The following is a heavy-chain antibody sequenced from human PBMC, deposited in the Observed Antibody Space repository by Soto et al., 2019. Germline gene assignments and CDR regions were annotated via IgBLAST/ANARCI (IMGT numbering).Heavy chain of an antibody. D-gene: IGHD3-3*01. CDR1: GGTFSSYA. CDR2: IIPIFGTA. Sequence: QVQLVQSGAEVKKPGSSVKVSCKASGGTFSSYAISWVRQAPGQGLEWMGGIIPIFGTANYAQKFRGRVTIPEAESTSTAYMELSSLRSEDTAVYYCASSITIFGVVTYNWFDPWGQGTLVPVSS. J-gene: IGHJ5*02. CDR3: ASSITIFGVVTYNWFDP. V-gene: IGHV1-69*12.